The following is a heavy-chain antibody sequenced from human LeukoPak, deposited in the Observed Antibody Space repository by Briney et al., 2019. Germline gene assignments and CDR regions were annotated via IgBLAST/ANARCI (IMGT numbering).Heavy chain of an antibody. V-gene: IGHV3-23*01. CDR3: TKWGDYDGWSGYYDPDY. Sequence: PGGSLRLSCAASGFTFRNYAMSCVLQAPGKGREWGSPIFGNGVSTYYADSVQGRFTISRDNSKNTLYLQMNSLRAEDTALYYCTKWGDYDGWSGYYDPDYWGQGTLVTVSS. CDR2: IFGNGVST. J-gene: IGHJ4*02. CDR1: GFTFRNYA. D-gene: IGHD3-3*01.